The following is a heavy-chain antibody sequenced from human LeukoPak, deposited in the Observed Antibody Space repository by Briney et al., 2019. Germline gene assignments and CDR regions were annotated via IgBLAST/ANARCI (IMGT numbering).Heavy chain of an antibody. CDR1: GGSISRYY. J-gene: IGHJ4*02. Sequence: PSETLSLTCTVSGGSISRYYWSWIRQPPGKGLEWIGYIYYSGSTNYNPSLKSRVTISVDTSKNQFSLKLSSVTAADTAVYYCARASSIAAALFDYWGQGTLVTVSS. V-gene: IGHV4-59*01. CDR2: IYYSGST. D-gene: IGHD6-13*01. CDR3: ARASSIAAALFDY.